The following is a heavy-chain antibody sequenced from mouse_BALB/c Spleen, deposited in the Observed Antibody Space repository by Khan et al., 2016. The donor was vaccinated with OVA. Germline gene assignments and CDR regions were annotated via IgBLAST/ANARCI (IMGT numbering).Heavy chain of an antibody. CDR1: GFSLTTYG. V-gene: IGHV2-4-1*01. CDR3: ARYSHRYDFTY. D-gene: IGHD2-14*01. J-gene: IGHJ3*01. CDR2: IWSGGNT. Sequence: QLQLKQSGPGLVQPTQSLSITCTVSGFSLTTYGVHWVRQSPGKGLEWLGVIWSGGNTDYNAAFISRLSISKDNSKSQVFFKINSLQADDTAIYYSARYSHRYDFTYWGQGTLVTVSA.